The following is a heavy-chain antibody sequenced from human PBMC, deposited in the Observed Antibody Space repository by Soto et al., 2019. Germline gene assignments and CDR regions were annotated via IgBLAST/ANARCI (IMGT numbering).Heavy chain of an antibody. J-gene: IGHJ6*02. CDR1: GGSFSGYY. Sequence: PSETLSLTCAVYGGSFSGYYWSWIRQPPGKGLEWIGEINHSGSTNYNPSLKSRVTISVDTSKNQFSLKLSSVTAADTAVYYCARGYSYGFYYYYGMDVWGHGTTATVSS. CDR2: INHSGST. CDR3: ARGYSYGFYYYYGMDV. V-gene: IGHV4-34*01. D-gene: IGHD5-18*01.